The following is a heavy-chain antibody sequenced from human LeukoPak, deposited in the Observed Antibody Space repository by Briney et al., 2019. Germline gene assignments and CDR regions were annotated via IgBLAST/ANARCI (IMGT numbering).Heavy chain of an antibody. Sequence: SETLSLTCAVYGGSFSGYYWSWIRQPPGKGLEWIGEINHSGSTNYNPFLKSRVTISVDTSKNQFSLKLSSVTAADTAVYYCARGYSSGWRFDYWGQGTLVTVSS. CDR3: ARGYSSGWRFDY. D-gene: IGHD6-19*01. J-gene: IGHJ4*02. V-gene: IGHV4-34*01. CDR1: GGSFSGYY. CDR2: INHSGST.